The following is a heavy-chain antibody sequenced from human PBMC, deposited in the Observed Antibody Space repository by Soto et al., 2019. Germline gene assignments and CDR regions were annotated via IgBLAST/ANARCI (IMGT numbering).Heavy chain of an antibody. J-gene: IGHJ6*02. Sequence: PGESLKISCKGSGYSFTSYWIGWVRQMPGKGLEWMGIIYPGDSDTRYSPSFQGQVTISADKSISTAYLQWSSLKASDTAMYYCARLPWYNYGSDYYYYYYGMDVWGQGTTVTVSS. CDR2: IYPGDSDT. CDR1: GYSFTSYW. CDR3: ARLPWYNYGSDYYYYYYGMDV. V-gene: IGHV5-51*01. D-gene: IGHD5-18*01.